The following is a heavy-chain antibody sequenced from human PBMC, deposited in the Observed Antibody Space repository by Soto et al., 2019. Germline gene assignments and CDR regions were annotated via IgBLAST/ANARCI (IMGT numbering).Heavy chain of an antibody. J-gene: IGHJ4*02. CDR3: ARASAGLDY. CDR2: IGSAGDT. CDR1: GFTFSGHD. Sequence: EVQMVEPGGGLVQPGGSLRLSCAASGFTFSGHDMHWVRQATGKGLEWVSGIGSAGDTYYPDSVKGRFTVSRENAKNSLYLQMNSLRVEDTAVYYCARASAGLDYWGQGALVTVSS. V-gene: IGHV3-13*01. D-gene: IGHD1-1*01.